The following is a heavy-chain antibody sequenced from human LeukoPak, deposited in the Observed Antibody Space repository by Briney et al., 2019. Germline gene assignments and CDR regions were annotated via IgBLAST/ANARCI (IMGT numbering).Heavy chain of an antibody. V-gene: IGHV1-69*04. CDR1: GGTFSSYA. CDR3: ARARDNWNDGWFDP. Sequence: SVKVSCKASGGTFSSYAISWVRQAPGQGLEWMGRIIPILGIVNYAQKFQGRVTVKADKSTSTAYMKLSSLRSEDTAVYYCARARDNWNDGWFDPWGQGTLVTVSS. CDR2: IIPILGIV. J-gene: IGHJ5*02. D-gene: IGHD1-20*01.